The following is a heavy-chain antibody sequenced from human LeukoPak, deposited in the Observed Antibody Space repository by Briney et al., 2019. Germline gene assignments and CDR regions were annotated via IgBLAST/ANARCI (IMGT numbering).Heavy chain of an antibody. CDR1: GYTFTGYY. CDR2: INPKSGGT. Sequence: ASVNVSCKASGYTFTGYYMHWLRQAPGQGLEWMACINPKSGGTNYVQKFQGRVTMTIDTSISTPYMEVSRLRADDSAVYYCAIYDSSGYYRPWGQGTLVTVSS. D-gene: IGHD3-22*01. V-gene: IGHV1-2*02. CDR3: AIYDSSGYYRP. J-gene: IGHJ4*02.